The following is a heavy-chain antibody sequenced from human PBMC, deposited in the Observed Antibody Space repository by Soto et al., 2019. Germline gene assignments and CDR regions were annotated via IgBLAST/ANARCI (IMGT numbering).Heavy chain of an antibody. CDR3: ARLYTGAYWYFDL. D-gene: IGHD1-26*01. CDR1: GDSITGNSYY. CDR2: IYYSGST. J-gene: IGHJ2*01. V-gene: IGHV4-39*01. Sequence: SETLSLTCTVSGDSITGNSYYWGWIRQPPGKGLEWIGIIYYSGSTYYNPSLKSRVTISVDTSKNQFSLRLTSVTAADTAVYYCARLYTGAYWYFDLWGRGTLVTVS.